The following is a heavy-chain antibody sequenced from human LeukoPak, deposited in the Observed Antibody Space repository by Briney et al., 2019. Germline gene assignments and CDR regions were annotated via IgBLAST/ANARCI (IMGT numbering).Heavy chain of an antibody. J-gene: IGHJ5*02. CDR1: GFTFSTFA. D-gene: IGHD5-18*01. CDR3: AREKIQLWLNNWFDP. Sequence: GGSLRLSCEASGFTFSTFAMIWVRQPPGKGLEWVSSIFPSGGEIHYADSVRGRFTISRDNSKNTLYLQMNSLRAEDTAVYYCAREKIQLWLNNWFDPWGQGTLVTVSS. CDR2: IFPSGGEI. V-gene: IGHV3-23*01.